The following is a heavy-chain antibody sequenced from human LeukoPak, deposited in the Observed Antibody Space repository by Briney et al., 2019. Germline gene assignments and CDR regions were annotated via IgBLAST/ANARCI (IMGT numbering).Heavy chain of an antibody. CDR1: GFTFSSYS. V-gene: IGHV3-48*01. CDR2: ISSSSSTI. CDR3: ARDLRKYDFARRNYYYYMDV. D-gene: IGHD3-3*01. Sequence: GGSLRLSCAASGFTFSSYSMNWVRQAPGKGLEWVSYISSSSSTIYYADSVKGRFTISRDNAKNSLYLQMNSLRAEDTAVYYCARDLRKYDFARRNYYYYMDVWGKGTTVTVSS. J-gene: IGHJ6*03.